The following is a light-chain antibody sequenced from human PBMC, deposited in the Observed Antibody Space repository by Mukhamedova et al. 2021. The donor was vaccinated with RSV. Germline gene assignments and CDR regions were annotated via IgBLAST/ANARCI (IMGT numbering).Light chain of an antibody. J-gene: IGLJ3*02. V-gene: IGLV1-40*01. CDR3: LSYDRLLSASV. Sequence: PGRAPTLLIFGSTNRASGVPDRFSGSKSDTSASLAISGLRVEDEAEYYCLSYDRLLSASVFGGGTKPIVL. CDR2: GST.